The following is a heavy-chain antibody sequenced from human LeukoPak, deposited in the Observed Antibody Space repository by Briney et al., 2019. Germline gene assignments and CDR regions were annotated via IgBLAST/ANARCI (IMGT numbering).Heavy chain of an antibody. CDR2: MYTAGGASGST. J-gene: IGHJ5*02. CDR1: GASISTGNYY. V-gene: IGHV4-61*02. Sequence: SETLSLTCTVSGASISTGNYYWSWFRQPARKGLEYIVRMYTAGGASGSTYYNPSLKSRVTISVDTSKNEFSLKLSSVTAADTAVYYCAWGDSSRHPFDPGGQGTLVTVSS. CDR3: AWGDSSRHPFDP. D-gene: IGHD2-2*01.